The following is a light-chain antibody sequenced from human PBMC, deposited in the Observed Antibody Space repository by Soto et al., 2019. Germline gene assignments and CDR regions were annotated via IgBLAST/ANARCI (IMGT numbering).Light chain of an antibody. Sequence: DIQMTQSPSTLSASVGDRVTITCRASQSISSWLAWYQQKPGKAPKLLIYDASSLESGVPSRFRGSGSGTEFTLTISSLQPDDFATYYCQQYNSYPYTFCQGTKLEIK. CDR3: QQYNSYPYT. V-gene: IGKV1-5*01. CDR1: QSISSW. J-gene: IGKJ2*01. CDR2: DAS.